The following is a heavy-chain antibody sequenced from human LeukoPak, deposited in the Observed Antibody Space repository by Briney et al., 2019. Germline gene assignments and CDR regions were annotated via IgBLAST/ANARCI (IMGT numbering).Heavy chain of an antibody. CDR2: IYYSGST. D-gene: IGHD5-18*01. V-gene: IGHV4-39*01. J-gene: IGHJ4*02. Sequence: PSETLSLTCTVSGGSISSSSYYWGWIRQPPGKGLEWIGSIYYSGSTYYNPSLKSRVTISVDTSKNQFSLKLSSVTAAATAVYYCARPGAYTAMVIYYFDYWGQGTLVTVSS. CDR3: ARPGAYTAMVIYYFDY. CDR1: GGSISSSSYY.